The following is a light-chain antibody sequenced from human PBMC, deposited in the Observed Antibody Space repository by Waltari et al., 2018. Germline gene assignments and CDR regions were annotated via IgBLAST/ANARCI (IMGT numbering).Light chain of an antibody. CDR2: DVN. J-gene: IGLJ2*01. CDR1: SGVIGSYYY. Sequence: QSALTQPASVSGSPGQSITISCTGASGVIGSYYYVSWYQQHPGNAPKLVIFDVNNRPSGVSHRFSASVSGNTASLTISGLQAEDEADYYCSSYTKDTRIFGGGTKLTVL. CDR3: SSYTKDTRI. V-gene: IGLV2-14*03.